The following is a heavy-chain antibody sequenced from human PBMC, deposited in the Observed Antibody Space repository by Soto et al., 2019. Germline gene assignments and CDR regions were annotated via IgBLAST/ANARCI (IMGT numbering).Heavy chain of an antibody. V-gene: IGHV3-23*01. J-gene: IGHJ4*02. D-gene: IGHD2-21*02. CDR3: ARRMVYGGDSFDY. Sequence: EVQLLESGGGLVQPGGSLGLSCAASGFTFNFYGMNWVRQAPGKGLEWVSSISGSGGITYYADSVKGRVTISRDNSKDTLYLQMNNLRAEDTAVYYCARRMVYGGDSFDYWGQGIVVTVSS. CDR1: GFTFNFYG. CDR2: ISGSGGIT.